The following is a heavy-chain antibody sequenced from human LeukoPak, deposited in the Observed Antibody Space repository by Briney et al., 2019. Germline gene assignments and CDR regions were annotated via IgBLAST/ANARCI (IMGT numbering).Heavy chain of an antibody. D-gene: IGHD5-18*01. V-gene: IGHV1-69*13. J-gene: IGHJ4*02. CDR2: IIPIFGTA. CDR1: GGTFSSYA. Sequence: AASVKVSCKASGGTFSSYAISWVRQAPGQGLEWMGGIIPIFGTANYAQKFQGRVTITADESTSTAYMELSSLRSEDTAVYYCARARDWAGYSYGFYYWGQGTLVTVSS. CDR3: ARARDWAGYSYGFYY.